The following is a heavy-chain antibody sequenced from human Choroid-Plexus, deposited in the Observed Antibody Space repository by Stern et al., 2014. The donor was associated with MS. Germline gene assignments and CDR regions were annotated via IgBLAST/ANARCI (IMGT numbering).Heavy chain of an antibody. CDR3: AKDRQYLTYFFDH. Sequence: QMQLVQSGGGVVQPGRPLRLSCVASGFTFGSCAMHWVRQAPGKGLEWVAGVSYDGSNKYYADSVKGRFTISRDNSQNTLYMQMSSLRPEDTAVYYCAKDRQYLTYFFDHWGQGSLVTVS. CDR2: VSYDGSNK. J-gene: IGHJ5*02. V-gene: IGHV3-30*18. CDR1: GFTFGSCA. D-gene: IGHD2/OR15-2a*01.